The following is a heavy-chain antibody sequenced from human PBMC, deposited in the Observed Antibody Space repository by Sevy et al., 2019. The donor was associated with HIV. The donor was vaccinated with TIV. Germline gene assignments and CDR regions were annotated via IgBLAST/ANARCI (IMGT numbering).Heavy chain of an antibody. CDR2: YDPEDGET. CDR1: GYSVSDLS. CDR3: ATSPDYYDSSRDAFGI. J-gene: IGHJ3*02. V-gene: IGHV1-24*01. Sequence: ASVKVSCKVSGYSVSDLSIHWVRQAPGKGLEWMGGYDPEDGETIYAQKFQGRVTMTEDTSTDTAYMELSSLRSEDTAVYYCATSPDYYDSSRDAFGIWGQGTMVPVSS. D-gene: IGHD3-22*01.